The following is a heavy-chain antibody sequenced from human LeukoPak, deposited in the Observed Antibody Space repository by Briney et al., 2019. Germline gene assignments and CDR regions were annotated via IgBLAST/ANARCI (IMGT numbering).Heavy chain of an antibody. V-gene: IGHV4-34*01. Sequence: SETLSLTCAVYGGSFSGYYWSWIRQPPGKGLEWIGEINHSGSTNYNPSLKSRVTISVDTSKNQFSLKLSSVTAADTAVYYCARWRANYYGSGSSNPWGQGTLATVSS. CDR3: ARWRANYYGSGSSNP. CDR2: INHSGST. J-gene: IGHJ5*02. CDR1: GGSFSGYY. D-gene: IGHD3-10*01.